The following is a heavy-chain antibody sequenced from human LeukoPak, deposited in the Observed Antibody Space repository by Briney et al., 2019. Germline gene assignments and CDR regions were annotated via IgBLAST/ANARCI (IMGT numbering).Heavy chain of an antibody. CDR2: ISSSGRTK. J-gene: IGHJ4*02. D-gene: IGHD3-22*01. V-gene: IGHV3-11*01. CDR1: GFTFSDYY. CDR3: ARALSSGYYYHY. Sequence: PGGSLRLSCVASGFTFSDYYMSWIRQAPGKGLEWVSYISSSGRTKYYADSVKGRFTISRDNAKYSLYLQMNSLRAEDTAVYYCARALSSGYYYHYWGQGTLVTVSS.